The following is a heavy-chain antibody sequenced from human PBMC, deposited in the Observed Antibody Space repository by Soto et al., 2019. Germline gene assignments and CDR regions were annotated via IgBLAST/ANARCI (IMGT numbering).Heavy chain of an antibody. CDR2: ISYDGSNK. Sequence: QVQLVESGGGVVQPGRSLRLSCAASGFTFSSYAMHWVRQAPGKGLEWVAVISYDGSNKYYADSVKGRFTISRDNSKNTLYLQMNSLGAEDTAVYYCARDRDYDILTGYYMYYYYGMDVWGQGTTVTVSS. CDR3: ARDRDYDILTGYYMYYYYGMDV. J-gene: IGHJ6*02. CDR1: GFTFSSYA. D-gene: IGHD3-9*01. V-gene: IGHV3-30-3*01.